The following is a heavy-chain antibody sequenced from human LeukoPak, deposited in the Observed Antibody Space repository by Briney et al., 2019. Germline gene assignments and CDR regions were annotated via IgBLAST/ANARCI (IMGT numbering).Heavy chain of an antibody. CDR2: ISGGGTPT. V-gene: IGHV3-23*01. J-gene: IGHJ1*01. CDR1: GFTFSSYA. CDR3: ARDLDDYNDFPPIFQY. Sequence: GSLRLSCAASGFTFSSYAMSWVRQAPGKGLEWVSAISGGGTPTFYADSVKGRFITSRDNSKNTLYLQMNSLRVEDTAVYYCARDLDDYNDFPPIFQYWGQGTQVIVSS. D-gene: IGHD5-24*01.